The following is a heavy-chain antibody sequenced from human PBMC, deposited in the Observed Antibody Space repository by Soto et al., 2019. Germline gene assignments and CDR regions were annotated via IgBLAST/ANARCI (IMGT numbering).Heavy chain of an antibody. Sequence: GGSLRLSCAASGFTFSSYSMNWVRQAPGKGLEWVSYISSSSSTIYYADSVKGRFTISRDNAKNSLYLQMNSLRAEDTAVYYCASTYCGGDCYSSPFDYWGQGTLVTVSS. V-gene: IGHV3-48*01. CDR2: ISSSSSTI. CDR1: GFTFSSYS. J-gene: IGHJ4*02. CDR3: ASTYCGGDCYSSPFDY. D-gene: IGHD2-21*01.